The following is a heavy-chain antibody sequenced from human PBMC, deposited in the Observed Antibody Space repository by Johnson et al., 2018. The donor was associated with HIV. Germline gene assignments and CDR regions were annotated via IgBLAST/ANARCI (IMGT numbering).Heavy chain of an antibody. CDR3: AKATEGEGLWAFDI. CDR1: GFTFDDYA. D-gene: IGHD1-26*01. Sequence: VQLEESGGGLVQPGRSLRLSCAASGFTFDDYAMHWVRQAPGKGLEWVSGISWNSGSIGYADSVKGRFTISRDNAKNSLYLQMNSLRAEDTALYYCAKATEGEGLWAFDIWGQGTMVTVSS. V-gene: IGHV3-9*01. J-gene: IGHJ3*02. CDR2: ISWNSGSI.